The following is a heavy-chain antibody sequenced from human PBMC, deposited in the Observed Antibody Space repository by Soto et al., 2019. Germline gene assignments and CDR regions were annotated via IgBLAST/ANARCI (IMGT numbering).Heavy chain of an antibody. J-gene: IGHJ3*02. CDR3: ARSADSAGYCSGGSCRDAFDI. D-gene: IGHD2-15*01. CDR2: IWYDGSNK. CDR1: GFTFSSYG. Sequence: QVQLVESGGGVVQPGRSLRLSCAASGFTFSSYGMHWVRQAPGKGLEWVAVIWYDGSNKYYADSVKGRFTISRDNSKNTLYLQMNSLRAEDTAVYYCARSADSAGYCSGGSCRDAFDIWGQGTMVTVSS. V-gene: IGHV3-33*01.